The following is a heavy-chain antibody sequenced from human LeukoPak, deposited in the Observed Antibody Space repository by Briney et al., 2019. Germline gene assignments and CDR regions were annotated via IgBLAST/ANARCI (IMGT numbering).Heavy chain of an antibody. J-gene: IGHJ6*03. CDR3: ARLPDYYYYMDV. CDR2: IYYSGST. CDR1: GGSISSYY. V-gene: IGHV4-59*08. Sequence: SETLSLTCTVSGGSISSYYWSWIRQPPGKGLEWIGYIYYSGSTNYNPSLKSRVTISVDTSKNQFSLKLSSVTAADTAVYYCARLPDYYYYMDVWGKGTTVTVSS.